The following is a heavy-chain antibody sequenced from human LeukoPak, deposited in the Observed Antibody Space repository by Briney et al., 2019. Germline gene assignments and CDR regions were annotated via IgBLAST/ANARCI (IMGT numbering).Heavy chain of an antibody. CDR3: ARELRYFDWRKGSSWYYFDY. V-gene: IGHV4-61*02. D-gene: IGHD3-9*01. Sequence: SETLSLTCTVSGGSISSGSYYWSWIRQPVWNGLERIGRVFSSGSTDYNPSLKSRVTVSVDTSKNQFSLKLSSVTAADTAVYYCARELRYFDWRKGSSWYYFDYWGQGTLVTVSS. J-gene: IGHJ4*02. CDR1: GGSISSGSYY. CDR2: VFSSGST.